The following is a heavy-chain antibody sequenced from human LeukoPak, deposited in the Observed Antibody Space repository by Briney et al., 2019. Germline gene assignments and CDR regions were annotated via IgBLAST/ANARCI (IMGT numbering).Heavy chain of an antibody. CDR1: GFTFSSYA. J-gene: IGHJ6*03. V-gene: IGHV3-30*04. CDR2: ISYDGSNT. CDR3: AKNGDRGAGSSGGSCFLSYYYYIDV. D-gene: IGHD2-15*01. Sequence: GGSLRLSCAASGFTFSSYAMRWVRQAPGKGLEWVTVISYDGSNTYYADSVKGRFTISRDNSKNTLYLQMNSLRAEDTSIYDCAKNGDRGAGSSGGSCFLSYYYYIDVWGKGTTVTVSS.